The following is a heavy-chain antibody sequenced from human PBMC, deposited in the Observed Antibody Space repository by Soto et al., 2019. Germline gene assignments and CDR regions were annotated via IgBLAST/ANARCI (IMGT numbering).Heavy chain of an antibody. CDR3: ATRPPGYFSYAMDV. CDR2: FYPGDSDI. Sequence: PGESLKISCKGSGYSFTSHWIAWVRQMPGKGLEWMGIFYPGDSDIRFSPSFQGQVTFSADKSISTAYLQWSSLKASDTAMYYRATRPPGYFSYAMDVWGQGTTVTVSS. J-gene: IGHJ6*02. CDR1: GYSFTSHW. V-gene: IGHV5-51*01.